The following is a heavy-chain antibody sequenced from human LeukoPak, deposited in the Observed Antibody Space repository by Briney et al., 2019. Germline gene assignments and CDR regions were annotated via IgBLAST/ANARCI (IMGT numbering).Heavy chain of an antibody. J-gene: IGHJ5*02. CDR1: GGSIISSSYY. CDR2: IYYTGST. Sequence: SETLSLTCTVSGGSIISSSYYWGWIRQPPGKGLEWIGSIYYTGSTYYNPSLRSRVTMSVDTSRNQFSLKLSSVTAADTAVYYCARGRVVPAAIPKWFDPWGQGTLVTVSS. V-gene: IGHV4-39*07. D-gene: IGHD2-2*02. CDR3: ARGRVVPAAIPKWFDP.